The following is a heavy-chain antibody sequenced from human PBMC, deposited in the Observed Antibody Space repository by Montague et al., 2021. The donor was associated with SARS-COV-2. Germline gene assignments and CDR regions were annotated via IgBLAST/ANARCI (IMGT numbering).Heavy chain of an antibody. CDR2: IFYRGST. CDR3: VRGATRTFDY. V-gene: IGHV4-59*01. CDR1: GDSLTYFY. D-gene: IGHD1-14*01. J-gene: IGHJ4*02. Sequence: SETLSLTCTVSGDSLTYFYWSWIRQSPGKGLEWIGNIFYRGSTNYNPSLKSRVTISVDTSKNQFSLNLTSVTATDTAVYYCVRGATRTFDYWGQGTLATVSS.